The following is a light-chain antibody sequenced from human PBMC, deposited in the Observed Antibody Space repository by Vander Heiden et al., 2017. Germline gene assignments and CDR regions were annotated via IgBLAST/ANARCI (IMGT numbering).Light chain of an antibody. CDR1: EDISIY. J-gene: IGKJ2*01. CDR2: DAS. V-gene: IGKV1-33*01. CDR3: QRYESPAYT. Sequence: DIQMPPSPSSLSAAVGDRVTITCNASEDISIYCNRFQHKSVEAPKLLIDDASKVVTAVRVRVSGSGSGTDFTLTISSLQPEELATYYCQRYESPAYTFGQGTRVEI.